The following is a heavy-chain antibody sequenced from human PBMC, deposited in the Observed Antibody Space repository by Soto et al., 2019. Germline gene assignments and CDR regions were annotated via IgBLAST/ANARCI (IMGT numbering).Heavy chain of an antibody. CDR3: ARDGREASGIDV. CDR2: IYYRGNT. CDR1: GGSISSHY. V-gene: IGHV4-59*11. D-gene: IGHD1-26*01. Sequence: QVQLEESGPGLVKPSETLSLTYTVSGGSISSHYWSWVRQAPGKGLEWIGCIYYRGNTFYNPSLKSRGTISVDTSNNQFSLKLDSVTPADTAVYYCARDGREASGIDVWGQGTAVTVSS. J-gene: IGHJ6*02.